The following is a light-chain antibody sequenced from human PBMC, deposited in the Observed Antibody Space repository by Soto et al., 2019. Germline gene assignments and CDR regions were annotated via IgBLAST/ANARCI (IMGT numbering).Light chain of an antibody. Sequence: DIQMTQSPSTLSGFVGDRVTLTFRASQSISNCLTWSQQKPGEAPKVLIYDASSLQSGVPSRFSGSGSGTEFTLTISSLQPDDFATYYCQQYNSYSWTFGQGTKVDIK. CDR3: QQYNSYSWT. V-gene: IGKV1-5*01. CDR1: QSISNC. J-gene: IGKJ1*01. CDR2: DAS.